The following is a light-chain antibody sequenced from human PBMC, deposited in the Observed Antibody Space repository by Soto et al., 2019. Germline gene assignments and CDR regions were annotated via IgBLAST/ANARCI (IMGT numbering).Light chain of an antibody. CDR2: DAS. Sequence: EIVLTQSPASLSLSPGERATLSCGASQTISNSFLAWYQQKPGLAPRLLFYDASSRATGVPDRFSGSGSGTEFTLTISRLEPEDFALYYCQQYGSSPRTFGQGTKVVFK. J-gene: IGKJ1*01. V-gene: IGKV3D-20*01. CDR1: QTISNSF. CDR3: QQYGSSPRT.